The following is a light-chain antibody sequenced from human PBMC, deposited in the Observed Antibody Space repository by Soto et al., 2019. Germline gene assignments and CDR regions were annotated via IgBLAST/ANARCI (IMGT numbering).Light chain of an antibody. CDR3: QQYDSTPQT. J-gene: IGKJ1*01. V-gene: IGKV4-1*01. CDR1: QSLLFSSNNKNY. Sequence: DLVMTQSPDSLAVSLGERATINCKSSQSLLFSSNNKNYLAWFQQKPGQPPKLLIHWASTRESGVPDRFSGSGSGTDFTLTISSLQAEDVAVYYCQQYDSTPQTFGQGTRVEV. CDR2: WAS.